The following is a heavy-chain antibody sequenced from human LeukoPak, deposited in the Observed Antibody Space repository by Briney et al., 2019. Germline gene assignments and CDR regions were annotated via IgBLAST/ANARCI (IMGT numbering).Heavy chain of an antibody. Sequence: SETLSLTCIVSGGSVSSGGYYWNWIRRPPGKGLEWIGYIYYNGNTNYSPSLKSRVTMSVDTSKNLFSLKVSSVTAADTAVYYCARGRSNYYGMDVWGQGTTVTVSS. CDR3: ARGRSNYYGMDV. CDR2: IYYNGNT. D-gene: IGHD1-26*01. CDR1: GGSVSSGGYY. J-gene: IGHJ6*02. V-gene: IGHV4-61*08.